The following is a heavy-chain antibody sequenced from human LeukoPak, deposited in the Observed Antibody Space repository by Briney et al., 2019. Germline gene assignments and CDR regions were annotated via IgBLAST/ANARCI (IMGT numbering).Heavy chain of an antibody. V-gene: IGHV4-4*07. D-gene: IGHD3-10*01. CDR2: IYITGST. CDR1: GGSISNYC. CDR3: ARTDSYYYGSGSYYKGRMDV. J-gene: IGHJ6*04. Sequence: SETLSLTCTVSGGSISNYCWSWIRQSAGKGLEWIGRIYITGSTNYNPSLKSRVSMSLDTSKNQFSLKLSSVTAADTAVYYCARTDSYYYGSGSYYKGRMDVWGKGTTVTVSS.